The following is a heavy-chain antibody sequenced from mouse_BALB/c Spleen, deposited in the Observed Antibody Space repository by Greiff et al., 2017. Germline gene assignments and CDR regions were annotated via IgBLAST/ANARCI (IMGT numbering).Heavy chain of an antibody. CDR2: IYPGDGDT. D-gene: IGHD1-2*01. V-gene: IGHV1-80*01. J-gene: IGHJ4*01. CDR3: ARQGDYGYRAMDY. Sequence: QVQLKESGAELVRPGSSVKISCKASGYAFSSYWMNWVKQRPGQGLEWIGQIYPGDGDTNYNGKFKGKATLTADKSSSTAYMQLSSLTSEDSAVYFCARQGDYGYRAMDYWGQGTSVTVSS. CDR1: GYAFSSYW.